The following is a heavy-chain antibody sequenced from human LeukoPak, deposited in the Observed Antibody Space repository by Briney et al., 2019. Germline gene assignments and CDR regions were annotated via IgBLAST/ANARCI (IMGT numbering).Heavy chain of an antibody. D-gene: IGHD5-18*01. V-gene: IGHV3-23*03. CDR2: IYSGGSI. Sequence: GGYLRLYCAASGFTFSSYTMSWVRQAPGKGLEWVSVIYSGGSIYYADSVKGRFTISRDISKNTVDLQLNSLRAEDTAVYYCASGKETSMAQGYWGQGTLVTVSS. CDR3: ASGKETSMAQGY. J-gene: IGHJ4*02. CDR1: GFTFSSYT.